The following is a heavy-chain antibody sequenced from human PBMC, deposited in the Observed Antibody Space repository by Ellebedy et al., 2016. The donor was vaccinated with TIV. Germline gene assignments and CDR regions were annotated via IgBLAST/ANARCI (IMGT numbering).Heavy chain of an antibody. V-gene: IGHV4-59*08. CDR2: IYYSGST. D-gene: IGHD6-19*01. CDR3: ARLNGDSSGWYNGRRGYFDL. Sequence: MPSETLSLTCTVSGGSISSYYWSWIRQPPGKGLEWIGYIYYSGSTNYNPSLKSRVTISVDTSKNQFSLKLSPVTAADTAVYYCARLNGDSSGWYNGRRGYFDLWGRGTLVTVSS. CDR1: GGSISSYY. J-gene: IGHJ2*01.